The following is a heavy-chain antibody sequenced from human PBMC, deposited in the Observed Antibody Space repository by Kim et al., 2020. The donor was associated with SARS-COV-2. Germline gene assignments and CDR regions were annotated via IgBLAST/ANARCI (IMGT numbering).Heavy chain of an antibody. J-gene: IGHJ4*02. D-gene: IGHD6-13*01. CDR3: ANPRQPDY. V-gene: IGHV3-23*01. Sequence: GGSLRLSCAASGFTFSNYGMSWVRQAPGKGLEWGSGISGSGDTITYADSVKGRFTVSRDNSKNTLYLQMSSLRAEDTAIYYCANPRQPDYWGQGTLVTV. CDR2: ISGSGDTI. CDR1: GFTFSNYG.